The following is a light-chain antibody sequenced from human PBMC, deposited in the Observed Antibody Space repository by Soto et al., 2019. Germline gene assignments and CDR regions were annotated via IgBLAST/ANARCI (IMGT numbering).Light chain of an antibody. Sequence: DIQMTQSPSTLSASVGDRVTITCRASQSSSSWLAWYQQKPGEAPKLLIYDASSLESGVPSRFSGSGSGTDFTLTISSLQPEDFATYYCQQSYSTPQTFGQGTKLEIK. CDR3: QQSYSTPQT. V-gene: IGKV1-39*01. CDR1: QSSSSW. CDR2: DAS. J-gene: IGKJ2*01.